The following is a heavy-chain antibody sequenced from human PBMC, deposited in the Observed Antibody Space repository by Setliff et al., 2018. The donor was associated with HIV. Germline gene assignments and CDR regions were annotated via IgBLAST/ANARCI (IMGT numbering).Heavy chain of an antibody. J-gene: IGHJ6*03. V-gene: IGHV4-31*02. CDR2: IYNSGNP. CDR3: ARSIAGTGFNYYYFMDV. CDR1: GGSLTFGAYY. Sequence: SETLSLTCTVSGGSLTFGAYYWSWIRQHPGKGLEWIGYIYNSGNPYYHPSLESRGTISVDMSKNQFSLNLSSVTAADTAAYYCARSIAGTGFNYYYFMDVWGKGTTVTVSS. D-gene: IGHD6-13*01.